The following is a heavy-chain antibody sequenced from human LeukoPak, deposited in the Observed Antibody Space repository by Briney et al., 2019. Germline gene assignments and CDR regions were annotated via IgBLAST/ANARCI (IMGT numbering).Heavy chain of an antibody. J-gene: IGHJ5*02. Sequence: SETLSLTCTVSGGSISSYYWSWIRQPPGKGLEWIGYIYYSGSTNYNPSLKSRVTISVDTSKNQFSLKLSSVTAADTAVYYCARVSPLYVRFDPWGQGTLVTVSS. CDR3: ARVSPLYVRFDP. D-gene: IGHD2-2*02. V-gene: IGHV4-59*01. CDR1: GGSISSYY. CDR2: IYYSGST.